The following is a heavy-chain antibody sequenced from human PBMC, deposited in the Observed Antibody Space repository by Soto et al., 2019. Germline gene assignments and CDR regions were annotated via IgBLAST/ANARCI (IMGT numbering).Heavy chain of an antibody. D-gene: IGHD2-2*01. CDR3: ARERGYCSSTSCYSYFDY. CDR1: GYTFTSYD. Sequence: QVQLVQSGAEVKKPGASVKVSCKASGYTFTSYDINWVRQATGQGLEWMGWMNPNSGNTGYAQKFQDRVTMTRNTSISTAYMELSSLRSEDTAVYYCARERGYCSSTSCYSYFDYWGQGTLVTVSS. CDR2: MNPNSGNT. J-gene: IGHJ4*02. V-gene: IGHV1-8*01.